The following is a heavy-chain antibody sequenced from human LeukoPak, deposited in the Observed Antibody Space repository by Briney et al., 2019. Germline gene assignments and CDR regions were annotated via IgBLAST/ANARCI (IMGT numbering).Heavy chain of an antibody. CDR1: GFTFDDYG. J-gene: IGHJ4*02. CDR3: ARALAVADAYYFDY. D-gene: IGHD6-19*01. CDR2: INWNGGST. V-gene: IGHV3-20*04. Sequence: GGSLRLSCAASGFTFDDYGMSWVRQAPGKGLEWVSGINWNGGSTGYADSVKGRFTISRDNVKNSLYLQMNSLRAEDTALYYCARALAVADAYYFDYWGQGTLVTVSS.